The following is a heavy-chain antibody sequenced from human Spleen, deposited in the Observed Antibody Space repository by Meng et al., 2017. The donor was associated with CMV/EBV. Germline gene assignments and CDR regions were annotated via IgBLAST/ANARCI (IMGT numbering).Heavy chain of an antibody. CDR2: INPNSGDT. J-gene: IGHJ4*02. V-gene: IGHV1-2*02. D-gene: IGHD3-3*01. CDR3: ARSRDFWSDSDH. Sequence: SCRASAYTFTDFSIHWVRQAPGQGLEGMAWINPNSGDTNSAQKFQGGITLTRDTSTNIAYMELSRLQSDDTAIYYCARSRDFWSDSDHWGQGSLVTVSS. CDR1: AYTFTDFS.